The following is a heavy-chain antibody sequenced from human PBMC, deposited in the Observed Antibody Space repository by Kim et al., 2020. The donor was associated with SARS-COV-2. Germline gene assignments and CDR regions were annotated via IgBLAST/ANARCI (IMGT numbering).Heavy chain of an antibody. CDR3: ARDLGAVAQYYYYYYGMDV. Sequence: ASVKVSCKASGYTFTGYYMHWVRQAPGQGLEWMGRINPNSGGTNYAQKFQGRVTMSRDTSISTAYMELSRLRSDDTAVYYCARDLGAVAQYYYYYYGMDVWGQGNPVTVSS. J-gene: IGHJ6*02. D-gene: IGHD6-19*01. V-gene: IGHV1-2*06. CDR2: INPNSGGT. CDR1: GYTFTGYY.